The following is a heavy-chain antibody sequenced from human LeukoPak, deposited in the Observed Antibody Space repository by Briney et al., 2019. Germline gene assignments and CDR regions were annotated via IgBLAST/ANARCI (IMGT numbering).Heavy chain of an antibody. J-gene: IGHJ4*02. D-gene: IGHD3-10*01. V-gene: IGHV4-31*03. CDR2: IYYSGST. CDR3: AVGYYGPGTPFDY. Sequence: PSETLSLTCTVSGGSISSGGYYWSWIRQHPGKGLEWIGYIYYSGSTYYNPSLKSRVTISVDTSKNQFSLKLSSVTAADTAVYYCAVGYYGPGTPFDYWGQGTLVTVSS. CDR1: GGSISSGGYY.